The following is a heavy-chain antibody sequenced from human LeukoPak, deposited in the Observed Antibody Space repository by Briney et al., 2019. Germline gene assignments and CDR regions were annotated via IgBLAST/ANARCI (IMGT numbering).Heavy chain of an antibody. CDR3: ARGVPTATARWFDP. V-gene: IGHV4-39*01. CDR1: GGSISSSSYY. Sequence: SETLSLTCTVSGGSISSSSYYWGWLRQPPGKGLEWIGSIYYSGITYYNPSLRSRVTISVDTSKNQFSLKLCSVTAADTAVYYCARGVPTATARWFDPWGQGTLVTVSS. CDR2: IYYSGIT. J-gene: IGHJ5*02. D-gene: IGHD2-21*02.